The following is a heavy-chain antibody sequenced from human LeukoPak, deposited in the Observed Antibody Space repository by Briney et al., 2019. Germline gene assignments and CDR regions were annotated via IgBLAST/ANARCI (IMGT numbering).Heavy chain of an antibody. CDR1: GGTFISYA. Sequence: SVKVSCKASGGTFISYAISWVRQAPGQGREWMGRIIPIFGTANYAQKFQGRVTITTDESTSTAYMELSSLRSEDTAVSYSAREPGGRDAFDIWGQGTMVTVSS. CDR3: AREPGGRDAFDI. J-gene: IGHJ3*02. V-gene: IGHV1-69*05. D-gene: IGHD3-16*01. CDR2: IIPIFGTA.